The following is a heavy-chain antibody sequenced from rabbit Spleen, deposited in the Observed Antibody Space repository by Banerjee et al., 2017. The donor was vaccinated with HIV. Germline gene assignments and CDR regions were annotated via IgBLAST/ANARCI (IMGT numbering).Heavy chain of an antibody. CDR1: GFSFSFNSY. J-gene: IGHJ6*01. CDR2: IDIGSSGFS. V-gene: IGHV1S45*01. D-gene: IGHD8-1*01. Sequence: QEQLVESGGGLVKPEGSLKLSCTASGFSFSFNSYMCWVRQAPGKGLEWIACIDIGSSGFSYFASWAKGRFTISKTSSTTVTLQMTSLTAADTATYFCARDSGGSYFALWGQGTLVTVS. CDR3: ARDSGGSYFAL.